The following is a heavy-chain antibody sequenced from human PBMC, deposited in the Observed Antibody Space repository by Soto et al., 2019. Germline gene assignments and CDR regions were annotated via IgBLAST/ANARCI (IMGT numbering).Heavy chain of an antibody. D-gene: IGHD6-13*01. Sequence: GGSLRLSCAASGFTFSSYAMHWVRQAPGKGLEWVAVISYDGSNKYYADSVKGRFAISRDNSKDTLYLEMNSLRPEDTAVYYCAREGIRSSNWYLDYWGKDILVT. CDR3: AREGIRSSNWYLDY. CDR1: GFTFSSYA. J-gene: IGHJ4*02. CDR2: ISYDGSNK. V-gene: IGHV3-30*09.